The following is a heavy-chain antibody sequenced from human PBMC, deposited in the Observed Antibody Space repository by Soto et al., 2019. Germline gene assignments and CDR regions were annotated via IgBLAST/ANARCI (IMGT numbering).Heavy chain of an antibody. J-gene: IGHJ4*02. CDR3: ARDHEYYDILTGYYYFDY. D-gene: IGHD3-9*01. V-gene: IGHV1-46*01. Sequence: ASVKVSCKASGYTFTSYYMHWVRQAPGQGLEWMGIINPSGGSTSYAQKFQGRVTISRDNAKNSLYLQMNSLRAEDTAVYYCARDHEYYDILTGYYYFDYWGQGTLVTVSS. CDR2: INPSGGST. CDR1: GYTFTSYY.